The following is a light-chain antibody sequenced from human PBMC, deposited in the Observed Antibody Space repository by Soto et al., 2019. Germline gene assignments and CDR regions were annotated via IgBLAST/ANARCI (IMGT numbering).Light chain of an antibody. Sequence: DIQMTQSPSSLSAAVGDRVTITCRASQGISNHLAWYQQKPGKLPTLLIYGASTLQSGVPSRFSGSGSGTDFTLSISSLQPEDVATYYCQKYDSAPLTFGGGTKVEIK. CDR3: QKYDSAPLT. J-gene: IGKJ4*01. CDR1: QGISNH. CDR2: GAS. V-gene: IGKV1-27*01.